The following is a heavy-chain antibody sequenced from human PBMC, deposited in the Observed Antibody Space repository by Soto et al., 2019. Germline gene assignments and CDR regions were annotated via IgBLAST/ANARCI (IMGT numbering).Heavy chain of an antibody. D-gene: IGHD5-12*01. CDR1: GYTLPNYG. CDR3: ATVGPSNSGNVYAFDI. CDR2: VTPYKADT. V-gene: IGHV1-18*04. Sequence: QAQLVQSGAEVKKSGASLRVSCKASGYTLPNYGVTWVRQAPGQGLEWLGRVTPYKADTNSAQNLQGRVTMATDTSTNTAYLDLRSMRSDATAVYCCATVGPSNSGNVYAFDIWGQETLGTGSA. J-gene: IGHJ3*02.